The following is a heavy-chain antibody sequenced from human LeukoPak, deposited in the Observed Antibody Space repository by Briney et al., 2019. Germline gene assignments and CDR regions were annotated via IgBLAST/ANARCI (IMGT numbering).Heavy chain of an antibody. CDR3: AREGYCSSTSCYPEPDAFDI. Sequence: GGSLRLSCAASGFTFSSYSMNWVRQAPGKGLEWVSSISSSSSYIYSADSVKGRFTISRDNAKNSLYLQMNSRRAEDTAVYYCAREGYCSSTSCYPEPDAFDIWGQGTMVTVSS. J-gene: IGHJ3*02. CDR2: ISSSSSYI. D-gene: IGHD2-2*01. V-gene: IGHV3-21*01. CDR1: GFTFSSYS.